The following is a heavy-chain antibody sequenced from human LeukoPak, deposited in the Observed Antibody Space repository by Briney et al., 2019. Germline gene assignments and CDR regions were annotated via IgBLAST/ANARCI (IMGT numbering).Heavy chain of an antibody. CDR1: GFTFSSYG. V-gene: IGHV3-30*03. CDR2: ISYDGSNK. CDR3: ARGVHATVTRFDS. Sequence: GGSLRLSCAASGFTFSSYGMHWVRQAPGKGLEWVAVISYDGSNKYYADSVKGRFTISRDNSKNTLYLQMNSLRAEDTAVYYCARGVHATVTRFDSWGQGTLVPVSS. J-gene: IGHJ4*02. D-gene: IGHD4-17*01.